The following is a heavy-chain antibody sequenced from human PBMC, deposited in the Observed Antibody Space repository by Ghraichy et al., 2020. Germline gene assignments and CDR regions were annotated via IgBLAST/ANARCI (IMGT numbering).Heavy chain of an antibody. D-gene: IGHD5-12*01. CDR3: AREGWLPA. CDR2: ISSSSSTI. Sequence: GGSLRLSCAASGFTFSSYDMNWVRQAPGKGLEWISYISSSSSTIYYADSVKGRFTISRDNGKDSLYLQMTSLTDEDTAVYYCAREGWLPAWGQGTPVTVSS. J-gene: IGHJ5*02. V-gene: IGHV3-48*02. CDR1: GFTFSSYD.